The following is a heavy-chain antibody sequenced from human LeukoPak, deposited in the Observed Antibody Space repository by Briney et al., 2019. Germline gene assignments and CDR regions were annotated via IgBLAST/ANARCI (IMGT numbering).Heavy chain of an antibody. J-gene: IGHJ6*04. CDR1: GFTFSSYG. D-gene: IGHD2-2*01. Sequence: GGSLRLSCAASGFTFSSYGMHWVRQAPGKGLEWVAVISYDGSNKYYADSVKGRFTISRDNSKSTLYLQMNSLRAEDTAVYYCAKDGEDIVVVPAAKGDYYYGMDVWGKGTTVTVSS. CDR2: ISYDGSNK. V-gene: IGHV3-30*18. CDR3: AKDGEDIVVVPAAKGDYYYGMDV.